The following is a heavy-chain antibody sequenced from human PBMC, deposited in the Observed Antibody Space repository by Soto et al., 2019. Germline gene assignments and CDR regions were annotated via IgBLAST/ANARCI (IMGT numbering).Heavy chain of an antibody. CDR2: ISNDGTNK. CDR3: AKGSTRWLESLLHY. CDR1: VFTFNIFG. V-gene: IGHV3-30*18. D-gene: IGHD5-12*01. Sequence: PGWSLRLSCASSVFTFNIFGMHWVRQAPGKGLEWVALISNDGTNKYYADSVRGRFTISRDSSKNTVFLQMDSLRADDTAVYYCAKGSTRWLESLLHYWGQGTLVTVSS. J-gene: IGHJ4*02.